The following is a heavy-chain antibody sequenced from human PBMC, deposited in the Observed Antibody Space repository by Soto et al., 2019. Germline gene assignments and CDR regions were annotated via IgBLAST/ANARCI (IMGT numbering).Heavy chain of an antibody. V-gene: IGHV4-34*01. CDR2: INHSGST. D-gene: IGHD1-26*01. CDR3: ARGRRWYRGHSWFDP. CDR1: GGSFCGYD. J-gene: IGHJ5*02. Sequence: SETLSLTCAVYGGSFCGYDWRWIREPPGKGLEWIGEINHSGSTNYNPSLKSRVTISVDTSKNQFSLKLSSVTAADTAVYYCARGRRWYRGHSWFDPWGQGTLVTVS.